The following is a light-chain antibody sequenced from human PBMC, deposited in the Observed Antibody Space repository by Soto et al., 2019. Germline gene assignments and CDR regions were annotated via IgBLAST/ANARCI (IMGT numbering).Light chain of an antibody. CDR1: QSVSHN. Sequence: EILMTQSPATLSVSPGERATLSCRASQSVSHNLAWYQQKPRQAPRLLFYGASTRATGIPARFSGSGSGTDFTLTISSLQSEDFAVYYCQQSNNWPYTFGQGTKLEIK. J-gene: IGKJ2*01. V-gene: IGKV3-15*01. CDR2: GAS. CDR3: QQSNNWPYT.